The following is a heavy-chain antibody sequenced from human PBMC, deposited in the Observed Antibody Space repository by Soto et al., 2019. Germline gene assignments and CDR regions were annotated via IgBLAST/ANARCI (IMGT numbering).Heavy chain of an antibody. V-gene: IGHV1-69*01. CDR3: ARVGHITNYGMAV. CDR2: IIPFFGTS. D-gene: IGHD1-26*01. CDR1: GGTFSSYP. J-gene: IGHJ6*02. Sequence: QVQLVQSGAEVKKPGSSVKVSCEASGGTFSSYPINWVRQAPGQGLEWMGGIIPFFGTSNYAQKFQGRVTITADDSTSTAYMELRSLRSEDTAVYYCARVGHITNYGMAVWGQGTTVNVSS.